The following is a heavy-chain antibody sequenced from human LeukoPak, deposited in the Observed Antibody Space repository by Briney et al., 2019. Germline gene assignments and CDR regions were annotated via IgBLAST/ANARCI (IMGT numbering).Heavy chain of an antibody. CDR2: ISSSGSTI. CDR3: ARDWVGGPYYYYGMDV. V-gene: IGHV3-48*03. CDR1: GFTFSSYE. Sequence: GGSLRLSCAASGFTFSSYEMNWVRQAPGKGLEWVSHISSSGSTIYYADSVKGRFTISRDNAKNSLYLQMNSLRAEDTAVYYCARDWVGGPYYYYGMDVWGKGTTVTVSS. D-gene: IGHD1-26*01. J-gene: IGHJ6*04.